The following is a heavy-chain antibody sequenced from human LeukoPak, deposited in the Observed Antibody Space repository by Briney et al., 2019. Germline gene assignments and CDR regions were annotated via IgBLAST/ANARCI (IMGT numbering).Heavy chain of an antibody. CDR3: ARGYRGYSYGYDY. V-gene: IGHV3-48*03. CDR2: ISTSGNTI. J-gene: IGHJ4*02. D-gene: IGHD5-18*01. Sequence: PGGSLRLSCAASGFTFSSYEMNWVRQAPGKGLEWVSYISTSGNTIYYADSVKGRFTISRDNAKNPLYLQMNSLRAEDTAIYYCARGYRGYSYGYDYWGQGTLVTVSS. CDR1: GFTFSSYE.